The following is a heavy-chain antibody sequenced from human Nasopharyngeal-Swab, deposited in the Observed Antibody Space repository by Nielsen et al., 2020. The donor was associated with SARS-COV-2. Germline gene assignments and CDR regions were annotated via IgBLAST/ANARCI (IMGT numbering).Heavy chain of an antibody. CDR2: INFSGTT. J-gene: IGHJ4*02. CDR3: ARGRGYAYPVDY. D-gene: IGHD1-1*01. V-gene: IGHV4-59*01. Sequence: RQAPGKGLEWVGYINFSGTTNYNPSLKSRVTTPVDTSKNQFSLILNSMTAADTAVYYCARGRGYAYPVDYWGQGIPVTVSS.